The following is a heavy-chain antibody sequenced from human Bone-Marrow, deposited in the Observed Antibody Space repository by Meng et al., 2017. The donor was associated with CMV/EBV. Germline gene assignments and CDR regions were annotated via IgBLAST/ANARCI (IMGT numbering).Heavy chain of an antibody. V-gene: IGHV1-2*02. CDR2: INPNSGGT. CDR3: ARDSVVVPAIVYYYYDMDV. D-gene: IGHD2-2*01. CDR1: GYTFTGYY. Sequence: ASVKVSCKASGYTFTGYYMHWVRQAAGQGLEWMGWINPNSGGTNYAQKFQGRVTMTRDTSISTAYMELSRLRSDDTAVYYCARDSVVVPAIVYYYYDMDVWGQGTTVTVSS. J-gene: IGHJ6*02.